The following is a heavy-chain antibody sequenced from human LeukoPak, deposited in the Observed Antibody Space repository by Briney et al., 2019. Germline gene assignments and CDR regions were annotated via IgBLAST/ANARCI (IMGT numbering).Heavy chain of an antibody. V-gene: IGHV3-74*01. CDR2: IYSDGSAT. Sequence: PGESLRLSCAASGFTFSTYWMHWVRQAPGQGLVWVSRIYSDGSATSYAESVKGRFTISRDNAKNTLYLHMNSLRAEDTAVYYCARGPYSYFADYWGQGTLVTVSS. J-gene: IGHJ4*02. D-gene: IGHD2-21*01. CDR3: ARGPYSYFADY. CDR1: GFTFSTYW.